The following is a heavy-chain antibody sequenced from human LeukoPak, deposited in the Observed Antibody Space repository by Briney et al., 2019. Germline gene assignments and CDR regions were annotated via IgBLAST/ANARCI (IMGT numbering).Heavy chain of an antibody. D-gene: IGHD6-13*01. Sequence: AGVSLRLSCAASGFIFSDYWMHWVRQVPGKGLVWVSTIKGDGTITNYADSVKGRFTISRDNAKNTLYLQMNSLRVEDSGIYYCARDGPAATGPDLDYWGQGTLVTVSS. CDR3: ARDGPAATGPDLDY. CDR2: IKGDGTIT. V-gene: IGHV3-74*01. J-gene: IGHJ4*02. CDR1: GFIFSDYW.